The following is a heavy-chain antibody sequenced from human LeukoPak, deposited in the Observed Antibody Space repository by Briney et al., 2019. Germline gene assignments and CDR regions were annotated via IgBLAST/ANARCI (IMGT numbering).Heavy chain of an antibody. V-gene: IGHV4-59*01. J-gene: IGHJ2*01. CDR3: ARVYYANSYDYWFFDL. CDR1: GGSIRSYY. D-gene: IGHD2-2*01. CDR2: IYYSGST. Sequence: SETLSLTCTVSGGSIRSYYWSWIRQPPGKGLEWIAYIYYSGSTNYNPSLKSRVTISIDTSKNQFSLKLSSVTAADTAVYYCARVYYANSYDYWFFDLWGRGTLVTASS.